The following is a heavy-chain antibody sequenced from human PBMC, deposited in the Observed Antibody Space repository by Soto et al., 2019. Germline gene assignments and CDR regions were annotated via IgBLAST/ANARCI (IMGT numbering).Heavy chain of an antibody. V-gene: IGHV3-7*03. Sequence: EVQLVESGGGLVQPGGSLRLSCAASGFTFSSHWMNWVRQAPGKGLEWVASIRQDGSEIYYVDSVRGGFIISRDNAKKSLYLQMNRLKPDDTAVYYCTRVRLGSSRSSDYWGQGILVTVSS. J-gene: IGHJ4*02. CDR3: TRVRLGSSRSSDY. CDR1: GFTFSSHW. CDR2: IRQDGSEI. D-gene: IGHD6-19*01.